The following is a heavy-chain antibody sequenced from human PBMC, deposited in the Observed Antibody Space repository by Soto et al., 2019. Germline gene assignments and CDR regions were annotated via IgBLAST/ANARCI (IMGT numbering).Heavy chain of an antibody. V-gene: IGHV1-2*02. CDR1: GYTFTDYH. CDR3: ARAESYYDRSGYYYFDG. Sequence: ASVKVSCKTSGYTFTDYHTHWLRPAPGQGLEWMGWVIPSSGATRYAQMFQGRVTMTRDTSISTAYMELSRLTSDDTAIYYCARAESYYDRSGYYYFDGGGQGTLVTVSS. CDR2: VIPSSGAT. D-gene: IGHD3-22*01. J-gene: IGHJ4*02.